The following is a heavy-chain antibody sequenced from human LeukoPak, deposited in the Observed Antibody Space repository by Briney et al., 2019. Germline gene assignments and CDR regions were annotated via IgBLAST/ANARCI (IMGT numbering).Heavy chain of an antibody. J-gene: IGHJ4*02. CDR1: GGSITTYY. CDR3: ARDTLDTAMAD. CDR2: FYYAGST. V-gene: IGHV4-59*01. D-gene: IGHD5-18*01. Sequence: PSETLSLTCTVSGGSITTYYWSWIRQPPGKELEWIGYFYYAGSTNYNPSLKSRVTISVDTSKNQFSLKLSSVTAADTAVYYCARDTLDTAMADWGQGTLVTVSS.